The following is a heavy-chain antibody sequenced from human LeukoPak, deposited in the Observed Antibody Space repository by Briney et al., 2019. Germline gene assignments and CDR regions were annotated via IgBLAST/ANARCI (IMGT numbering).Heavy chain of an antibody. V-gene: IGHV3-33*08. J-gene: IGHJ4*02. D-gene: IGHD1-26*01. CDR1: GFTFSSYS. Sequence: GGSLRLSCAASGFTFSSYSMNWVRQAPGKGLEWVAVLWSDGIKTDYADSVKGRFTISRDNAKNSLYLQMNSLRAEDTAVYYCARDLVGATTSDYWGQGTLVTVSS. CDR3: ARDLVGATTSDY. CDR2: LWSDGIKT.